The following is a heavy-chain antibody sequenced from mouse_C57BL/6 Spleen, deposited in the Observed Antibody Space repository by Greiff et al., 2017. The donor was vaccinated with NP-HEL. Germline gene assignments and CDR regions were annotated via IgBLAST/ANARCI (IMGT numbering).Heavy chain of an antibody. CDR3: ARNDGDWYFDV. CDR1: GYTFTSYW. D-gene: IGHD2-3*01. V-gene: IGHV1-59*01. Sequence: QVQLQQPGAELVRPGTSVKLSCKASGYTFTSYWMHWVKQRPGQGLEWIGVIDPSDSYTNYNQKFKGKATLTVDTSSSTAYMQLSSLTSEDSAVYYCARNDGDWYFDVWGTGTTVTVSS. J-gene: IGHJ1*03. CDR2: IDPSDSYT.